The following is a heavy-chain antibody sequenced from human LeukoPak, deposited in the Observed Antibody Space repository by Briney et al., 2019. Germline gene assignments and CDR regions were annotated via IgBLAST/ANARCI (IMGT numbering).Heavy chain of an antibody. CDR1: GYTFTSYG. V-gene: IGHV1-18*01. CDR3: AIVGHRYYDFWSGYRQYYFDY. CDR2: ISAYNGNT. J-gene: IGHJ4*02. Sequence: ASVKVSCKASGYTFTSYGISWVRQAPGQGLEWMGWISAYNGNTNYAQKLQGRVTMTTDTSTSTAYMELRSLRSDDTAVYYCAIVGHRYYDFWSGYRQYYFDYWGQGTLVTVSS. D-gene: IGHD3-3*01.